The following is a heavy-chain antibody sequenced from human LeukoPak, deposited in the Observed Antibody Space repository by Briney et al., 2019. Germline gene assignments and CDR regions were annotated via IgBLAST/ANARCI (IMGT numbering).Heavy chain of an antibody. D-gene: IGHD3-16*02. CDR2: INPSGSST. Sequence: ASVKVSCKASGYSFTNHYMHWVRQAPGQGLEWMGVINPSGSSTLYAQKFQGRVTTTRDMSTTTNQMELSSLRSDDTAVYYCARDNSVGDIAWWFDPWGQGTLVTVSS. V-gene: IGHV1-46*01. CDR1: GYSFTNHY. J-gene: IGHJ5*02. CDR3: ARDNSVGDIAWWFDP.